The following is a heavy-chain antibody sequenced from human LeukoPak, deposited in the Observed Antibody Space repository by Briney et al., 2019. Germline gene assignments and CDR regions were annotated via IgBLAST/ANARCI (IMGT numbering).Heavy chain of an antibody. Sequence: PGGTLRLSCAASGFTFSSYAMSWVRQAPGKGLEWVSAISGSGGSTYYADSVKGRFTISRDNSKSTLYLQMNSLRAEDTAVYYCAQDYSSSSNYYYYYMDVWGKGTTVTVSS. V-gene: IGHV3-23*01. D-gene: IGHD6-6*01. CDR1: GFTFSSYA. J-gene: IGHJ6*03. CDR2: ISGSGGST. CDR3: AQDYSSSSNYYYYYMDV.